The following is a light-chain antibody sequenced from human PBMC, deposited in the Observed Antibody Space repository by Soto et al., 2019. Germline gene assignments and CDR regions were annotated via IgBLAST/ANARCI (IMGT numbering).Light chain of an antibody. CDR2: AAS. Sequence: DIQMTQSPYSLSAAVGDRVTIACRASQNINTYLNWYQQKPGKAPKLLIYAASSLQSGVPSRFSGSGSGTDCTLTISSLQPEDFATYYCQQSYSTLWTLGQGTKVDIK. J-gene: IGKJ1*01. CDR3: QQSYSTLWT. V-gene: IGKV1-39*01. CDR1: QNINTY.